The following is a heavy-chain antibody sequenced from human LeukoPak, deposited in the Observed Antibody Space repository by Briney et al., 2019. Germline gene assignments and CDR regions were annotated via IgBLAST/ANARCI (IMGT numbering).Heavy chain of an antibody. D-gene: IGHD6-13*01. CDR2: IIWDEDNT. V-gene: IGHV3-43*01. J-gene: IGHJ6*03. CDR3: AKDRGTSWYDGKGGYMDV. CDR1: GFTFQDYT. Sequence: GGSLRLSFRASGFTFQDYTMHWVVQPPGKGLNGVSFIIWDEDNTFYADSVKGRFTISRDNSKNSLYLQMNSLRSEDTALYYCAKDRGTSWYDGKGGYMDVRGKGTTVTVSS.